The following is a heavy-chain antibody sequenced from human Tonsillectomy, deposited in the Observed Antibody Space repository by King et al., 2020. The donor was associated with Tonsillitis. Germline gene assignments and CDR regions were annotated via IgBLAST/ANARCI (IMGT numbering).Heavy chain of an antibody. J-gene: IGHJ4*02. CDR3: ARDYSTRDDSSGLGDY. V-gene: IGHV1-46*01. D-gene: IGHD3-22*01. CDR2: INPSGGST. Sequence: VQLVESGAEVKKPGASVKVSCKASGYTFTSYYMHWVRQAPGQGLEWMGIINPSGGSTSYAQKFQGRVTMTRDTSTSTVYMELSSLRSEDTAVYYCARDYSTRDDSSGLGDYWGQGTLVTVSS. CDR1: GYTFTSYY.